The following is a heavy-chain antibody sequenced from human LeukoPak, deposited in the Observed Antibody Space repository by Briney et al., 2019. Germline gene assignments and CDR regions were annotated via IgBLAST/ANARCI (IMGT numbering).Heavy chain of an antibody. D-gene: IGHD4-17*01. CDR1: GFSVSSYS. Sequence: GGSLRLSCAASGFSVSSYSMNWVRQAPGKGLEWLSYITSSSRIYYTDSMKGRVTISRDNAMNSLYLQMSSLRDEDTAVYYCARDRGSGDYGAYFDYWGQGTLVAVSS. J-gene: IGHJ4*02. CDR3: ARDRGSGDYGAYFDY. CDR2: ITSSSRI. V-gene: IGHV3-48*02.